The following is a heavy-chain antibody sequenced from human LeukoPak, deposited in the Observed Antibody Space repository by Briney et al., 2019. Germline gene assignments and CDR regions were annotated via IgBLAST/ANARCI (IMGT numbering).Heavy chain of an antibody. CDR3: ARMGEYCSSTSCYEGDAFDI. Sequence: SETLSLTCTVSGGSISSYYWSWIRQPAGKGLEWIGRIYTSGSTNYNPSLKSRVTMSVDTSKNQFSLKLSSVTAADTAVYYCARMGEYCSSTSCYEGDAFDIWGQGTMVTVSS. V-gene: IGHV4-4*07. J-gene: IGHJ3*02. CDR2: IYTSGST. CDR1: GGSISSYY. D-gene: IGHD2-2*01.